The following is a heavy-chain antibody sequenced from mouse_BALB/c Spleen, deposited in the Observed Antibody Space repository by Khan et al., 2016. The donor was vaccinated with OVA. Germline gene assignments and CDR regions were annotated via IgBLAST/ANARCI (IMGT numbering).Heavy chain of an antibody. J-gene: IGHJ4*01. CDR1: GYSFNSDYA. V-gene: IGHV3-2*02. CDR2: ISSSCST. Sequence: VQLKESGPGLVKPSQSLSLTCTVTGYSFNSDYAWNWIRQFPGNKLEWMGYISSSCSTNYNPALKSRLSITRDTSKNQFFLQLNSVTTEDTATYYCARDDSRYNYAMDYWGQGTSGTVSS. CDR3: ARDDSRYNYAMDY. D-gene: IGHD2-4*01.